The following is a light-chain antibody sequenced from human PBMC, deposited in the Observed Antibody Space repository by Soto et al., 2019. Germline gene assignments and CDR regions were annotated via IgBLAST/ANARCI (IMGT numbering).Light chain of an antibody. CDR1: SGHSSYT. Sequence: QSVLTQLPSASASLGASVKLTCTLSSGHSSYTIAWHQQQPEKGPRYLMKLNSDGSLSKGDGIPDRFSGSSSGAERYLTISRLQSEDEADYYCQTWGTGIQVFGGGTKLTVL. V-gene: IGLV4-69*01. CDR3: QTWGTGIQV. J-gene: IGLJ3*02. CDR2: LNSDGSL.